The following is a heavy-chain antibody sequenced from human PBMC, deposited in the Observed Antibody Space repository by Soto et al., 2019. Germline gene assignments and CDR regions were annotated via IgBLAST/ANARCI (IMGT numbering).Heavy chain of an antibody. D-gene: IGHD4-17*01. CDR2: ISYDGSNK. J-gene: IGHJ6*02. Sequence: GGSLRLSCAASGFTFSSYAMHWVRQAPGKGLEWVAVISYDGSNKYYADSVKGRFTISRDNSKNTLYLQMNSLSAEDTAVYYCARDAPNDAGDYDYYYGMDVWGQGTTVTVS. CDR1: GFTFSSYA. V-gene: IGHV3-30-3*01. CDR3: ARDAPNDAGDYDYYYGMDV.